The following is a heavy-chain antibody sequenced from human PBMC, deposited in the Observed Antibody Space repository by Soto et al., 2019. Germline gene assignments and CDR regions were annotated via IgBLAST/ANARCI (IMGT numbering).Heavy chain of an antibody. CDR2: ISGSGGTT. J-gene: IGHJ3*02. Sequence: EVQLLESGGRLVQPGGSLTLSCAASGFTFSNYALNWVRQAPGKGLEWVSGISGSGGTTYYADSVKGRFTISRDKSWNTLYMRMNSLRPGDTAVYSCATLGITMAEEANDAFDMWGQGTMVTVSS. V-gene: IGHV3-23*01. CDR1: GFTFSNYA. CDR3: ATLGITMAEEANDAFDM.